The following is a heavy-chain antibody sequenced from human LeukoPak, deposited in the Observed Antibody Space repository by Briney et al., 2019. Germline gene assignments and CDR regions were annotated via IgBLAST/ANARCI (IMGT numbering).Heavy chain of an antibody. CDR1: GFTLSSYE. J-gene: IGHJ4*02. Sequence: PGRSMRLSWAASGFTLSSYEMNWVRQAQGKGLEWVSYISSSGSTIYYADSVKGRFTISRDNAKNSLYLQMNSLRAEDTAVYYCARDTSSIAYDYWGQGTLVTVSS. D-gene: IGHD6-6*01. CDR2: ISSSGSTI. V-gene: IGHV3-48*03. CDR3: ARDTSSIAYDY.